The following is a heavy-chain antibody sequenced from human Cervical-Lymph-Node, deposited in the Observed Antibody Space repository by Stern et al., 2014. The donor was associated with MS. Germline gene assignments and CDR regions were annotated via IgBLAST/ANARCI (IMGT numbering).Heavy chain of an antibody. CDR2: IWYDGSNP. CDR3: ASAYSSSHYYFDY. V-gene: IGHV3-33*01. CDR1: GFSFSRYA. D-gene: IGHD6-13*01. J-gene: IGHJ4*02. Sequence: VQLVESGGGVVQPGRSRRLSCAGPGFSFSRYAMHWAPQAPGKGLEWGALIWYDGSNPYYADSVTGRFTISRDNFKNTLYLQMNSLRAEDTAVYYCASAYSSSHYYFDYWGQGTLVTVSS.